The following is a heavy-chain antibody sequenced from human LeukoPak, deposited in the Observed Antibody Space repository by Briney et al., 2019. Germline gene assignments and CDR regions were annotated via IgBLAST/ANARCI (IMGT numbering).Heavy chain of an antibody. Sequence: PSETLSLTCTVSVYSISSGYYWGWVRQPPGEGLEWIGSIYHSGSTYYNPSPKSRVTISVDTSKNQFSLKLSSVTAADTAVYYCASAPPSGFTRFDYWGQGTLVTVSS. CDR2: IYHSGST. J-gene: IGHJ4*02. CDR3: ASAPPSGFTRFDY. CDR1: VYSISSGYY. V-gene: IGHV4-38-2*02. D-gene: IGHD3-10*01.